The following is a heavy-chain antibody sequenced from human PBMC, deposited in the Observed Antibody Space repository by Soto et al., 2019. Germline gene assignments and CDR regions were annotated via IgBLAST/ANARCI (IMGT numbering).Heavy chain of an antibody. CDR3: ARPYYYDSSGPFDY. J-gene: IGHJ4*02. CDR2: IYYSGST. D-gene: IGHD3-22*01. V-gene: IGHV4-39*01. CDR1: GGSISSSSYY. Sequence: QLQLQESGPGLVKPSETLSLTCAVSGGSISSSSYYWGWIRQPPGKGLEWIGSIYYSGSTYHNPSLKGRVTIAVDTSKNQFPLKLSSVTASDTAVYYCARPYYYDSSGPFDYWGQGTLVTVSS.